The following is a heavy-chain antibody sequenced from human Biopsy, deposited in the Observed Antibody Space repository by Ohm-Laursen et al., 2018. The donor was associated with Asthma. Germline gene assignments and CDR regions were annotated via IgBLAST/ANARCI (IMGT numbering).Heavy chain of an antibody. V-gene: IGHV3-30*18. D-gene: IGHD3-3*01. CDR3: AKERYYDFWSGYPI. J-gene: IGHJ3*02. CDR1: GFTFSSYG. Sequence: SLRLSCAASGFTFSSYGMHWVRQAPGKGLEWVAVMSFDGRQTYYADSVKGRFTISRDNSKNTLYLQMNSLRAEDTAVYYRAKERYYDFWSGYPIWGQGTMVTVSS. CDR2: MSFDGRQT.